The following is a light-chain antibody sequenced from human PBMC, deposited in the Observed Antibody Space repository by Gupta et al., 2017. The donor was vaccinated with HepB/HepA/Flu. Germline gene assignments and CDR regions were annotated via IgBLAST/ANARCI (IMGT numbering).Light chain of an antibody. CDR1: QSISSY. CDR3: QQSYSTNL. V-gene: IGKV1-39*01. Sequence: DIQMTQSPSSLSASVGDRVTITCRASQSISSYLNWYQQKPGKAPKLLIYAASRWQSGVPSRFSGSGSGTDFTLTSSRRQPEDFATYYWQQSYSTNLFGGGTKVEIK. J-gene: IGKJ4*01. CDR2: AAS.